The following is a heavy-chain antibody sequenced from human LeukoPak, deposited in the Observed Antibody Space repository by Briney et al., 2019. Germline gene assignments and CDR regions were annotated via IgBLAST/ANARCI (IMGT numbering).Heavy chain of an antibody. D-gene: IGHD4-17*01. V-gene: IGHV4-59*08. J-gene: IGHJ3*02. CDR1: GGSISSYY. Sequence: SETLSLTCTVSGGSISSYYWSWIRQPPGKGLEWIGYIYYSGSTNYNPSLKSRVTISVDTPKNQFSLKLSSVTAADTAVYYCARRDYGLELDAFDIWGQGTMVTVSS. CDR3: ARRDYGLELDAFDI. CDR2: IYYSGST.